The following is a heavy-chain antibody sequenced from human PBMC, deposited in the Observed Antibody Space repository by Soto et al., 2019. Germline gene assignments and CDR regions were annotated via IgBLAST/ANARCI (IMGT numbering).Heavy chain of an antibody. CDR2: ISYDGSNK. D-gene: IGHD1-26*01. CDR1: GFTFSSYA. J-gene: IGHJ4*02. V-gene: IGHV3-30-3*01. Sequence: QVQLVESGGGVVQPGRSLRLSCAASGFTFSSYAMHWVRQAPGKGLEWVAVISYDGSNKYYADSVKCRFTISRDNSKNPLYLQMNSLRAEDTAVYYCARDFVIVGATRGSDWGQGTLVTVSS. CDR3: ARDFVIVGATRGSD.